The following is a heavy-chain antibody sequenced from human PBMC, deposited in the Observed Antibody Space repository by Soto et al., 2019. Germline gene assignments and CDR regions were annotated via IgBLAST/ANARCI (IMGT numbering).Heavy chain of an antibody. CDR3: AKVLYGDLNYYDY. CDR2: ISFDGSTK. J-gene: IGHJ4*02. Sequence: GGSLRLSCAASGFTFSSYGMHWVRQAPGKGLEWVAAISFDGSTKYHADSVKGRFTISRDNSKNTLYLQMNSLRAEDTAVYYCAKVLYGDLNYYDYWGQGTLVTVSS. V-gene: IGHV3-30*18. D-gene: IGHD4-17*01. CDR1: GFTFSSYG.